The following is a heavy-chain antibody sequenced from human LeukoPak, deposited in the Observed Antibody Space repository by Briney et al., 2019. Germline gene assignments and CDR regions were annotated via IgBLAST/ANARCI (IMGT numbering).Heavy chain of an antibody. J-gene: IGHJ4*02. CDR3: AKDYYKLAVAAAGTVDY. CDR1: GFTFSSYV. D-gene: IGHD6-13*01. Sequence: GGSLRLSCAASGFTFSSYVMSWVRQAPGKGLEWVSAISGSGGSTYYADSVKGRFTISRDNSKNTLYLQMNSLRAEDTAVYYCAKDYYKLAVAAAGTVDYWGQGTLVTVSS. CDR2: ISGSGGST. V-gene: IGHV3-23*01.